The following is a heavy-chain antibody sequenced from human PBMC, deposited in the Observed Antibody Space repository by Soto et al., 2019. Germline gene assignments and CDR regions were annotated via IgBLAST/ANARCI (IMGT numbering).Heavy chain of an antibody. CDR2: ITNSGGTT. CDR1: GFTFSNCA. V-gene: IGHV3-23*01. Sequence: EVQVLESGGGLVHPGGSLRLSCAASGFTFSNCAMSWVRQTPGKGLEWVSGITNSGGTTYYADSVKGRFTISRDTSQNTLYLQMNSLIAEATAVYYGATDLPGGEDNQYGMVVWCQGTTVTVSS. D-gene: IGHD2-21*01. J-gene: IGHJ6*02. CDR3: ATDLPGGEDNQYGMVV.